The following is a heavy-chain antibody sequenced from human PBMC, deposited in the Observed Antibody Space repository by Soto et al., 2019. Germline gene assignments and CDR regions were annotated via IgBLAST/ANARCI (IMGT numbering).Heavy chain of an antibody. J-gene: IGHJ4*02. Sequence: QVQLQESGPGLVKPSETLSLTCTVSGGSINGYYWSWIRQPPGKGLEWIGYISYSGSTNYNPSLKSRVTISVDTSKNQFSLKLSSVTAEDTAVYYCARDWGGGPFDYWGQGTLVTVSS. V-gene: IGHV4-59*01. D-gene: IGHD3-16*01. CDR3: ARDWGGGPFDY. CDR2: ISYSGST. CDR1: GGSINGYY.